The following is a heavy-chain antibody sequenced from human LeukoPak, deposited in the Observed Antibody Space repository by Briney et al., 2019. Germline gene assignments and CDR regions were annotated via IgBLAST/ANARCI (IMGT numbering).Heavy chain of an antibody. CDR2: IYYSGNT. CDR1: VGSISSYY. Sequence: SETLSLTCTVSVGSISSYYWSWIRQPPGKGLEWIGNIYYSGNTNYNPSLKSRITISVDTSKNQFSLKLSSVTAADTATYYCVRSGRRGYFFDYWGQGTLVTVSS. V-gene: IGHV4-59*01. CDR3: VRSGRRGYFFDY. J-gene: IGHJ4*02.